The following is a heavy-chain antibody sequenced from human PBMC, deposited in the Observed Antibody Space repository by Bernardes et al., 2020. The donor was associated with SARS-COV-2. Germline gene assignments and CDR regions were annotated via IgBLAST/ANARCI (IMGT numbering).Heavy chain of an antibody. CDR3: ARRADLPYFDN. J-gene: IGHJ4*02. D-gene: IGHD3-16*01. CDR2: IRSSSYGGTI. V-gene: IGHV3-49*04. CDR1: GFTFHDYA. Sequence: GGSLRLSCATSGFTFHDYAMAWVRQAPGKGLEWLGFIRSSSYGGTIEYAAAVRGRFIISRDDSERVAHLQLNSLRVEDTAIYYCARRADLPYFDNWGQGTLVTVS.